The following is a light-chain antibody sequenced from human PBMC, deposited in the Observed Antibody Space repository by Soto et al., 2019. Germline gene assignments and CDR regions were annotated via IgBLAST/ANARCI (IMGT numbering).Light chain of an antibody. V-gene: IGKV3-15*01. CDR3: QQYNNWPPWT. Sequence: IVMTQSPATLSVSPGDRATLSCRASQSVSSNLAWYQQKPAQAPRLLIYAASTRATGIPARFSGSGSGTEFTLTISSLQSEDFAVYYCQQYNNWPPWTFGQGTKVEIK. CDR2: AAS. CDR1: QSVSSN. J-gene: IGKJ1*01.